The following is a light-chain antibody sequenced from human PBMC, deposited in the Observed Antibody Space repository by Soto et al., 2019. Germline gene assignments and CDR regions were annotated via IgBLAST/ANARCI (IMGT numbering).Light chain of an antibody. CDR3: QSADSSVWV. CDR2: KDS. J-gene: IGLJ3*02. V-gene: IGLV3-25*02. CDR1: ALPKQY. Sequence: SSELTQPPSVSVSPGQTARITCSGDALPKQYAYWYQQKPGQAPVLVIYKDSERPSGIPERFSGSSSGTTVTLTISGVQAEDEADYYCQSADSSVWVFGGGTKLTVL.